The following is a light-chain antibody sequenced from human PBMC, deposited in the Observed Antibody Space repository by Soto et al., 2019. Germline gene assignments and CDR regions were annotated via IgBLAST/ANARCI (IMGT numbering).Light chain of an antibody. J-gene: IGKJ2*01. CDR2: AAS. V-gene: IGKV1-39*01. CDR1: QNIDNF. CDR3: QQSYSTPFT. Sequence: DIQMTQSPSSLSASVGDRVTITCRASQNIDNFLNWHQQKPGEAPKHLVYAASSLQSGVPSRFSGSGSGTDFTLTITSLQPEDFATYYCQQSYSTPFTFGRGTKLEIK.